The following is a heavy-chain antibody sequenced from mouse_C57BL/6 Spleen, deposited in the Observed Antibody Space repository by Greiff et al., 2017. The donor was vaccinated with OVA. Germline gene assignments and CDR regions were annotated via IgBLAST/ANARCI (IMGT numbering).Heavy chain of an antibody. CDR2: ISSGGSYT. CDR3: ARQDGDYFDY. V-gene: IGHV5-6*02. J-gene: IGHJ2*01. CDR1: GFTFSSYG. Sequence: EVMLVESGGDLVKPGGSLKLSCAASGFTFSSYGMSWVRQTPDKRLEWVATISSGGSYTYYPDSVKGRFTISRDNAKNTLYLQRSSLKSEDTAMYYCARQDGDYFDYWGQGTTLTVSS.